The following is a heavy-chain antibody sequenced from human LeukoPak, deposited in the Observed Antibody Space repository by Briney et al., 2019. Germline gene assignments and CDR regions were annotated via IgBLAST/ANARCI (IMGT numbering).Heavy chain of an antibody. J-gene: IGHJ4*02. CDR3: ARELAVAGIDY. Sequence: SETLSLTCTVSGGSISSYYWSWIRQPAGKGLEWIGYIYYSGSTYYNPSLKSRVTISVDTSKNQFSLKLSSVTAADTAVYYCARELAVAGIDYWGQGTLVTVSS. CDR2: IYYSGST. D-gene: IGHD6-19*01. CDR1: GGSISSYY. V-gene: IGHV4-59*06.